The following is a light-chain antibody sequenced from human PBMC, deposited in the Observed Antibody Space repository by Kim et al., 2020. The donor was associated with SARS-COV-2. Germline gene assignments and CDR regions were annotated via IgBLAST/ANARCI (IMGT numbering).Light chain of an antibody. CDR3: QMWDSSVV. CDR2: RDT. Sequence: SYELTQPLSVSVALGQTARITCEGNNIENKDVHWYQQKPGQAPVLVIYRDTNRPSGIPERLSGSKSGNTATLTISRAQAGDEADFYCQMWDSSVVFGGGTQLTVL. V-gene: IGLV3-9*01. J-gene: IGLJ2*01. CDR1: NIENKD.